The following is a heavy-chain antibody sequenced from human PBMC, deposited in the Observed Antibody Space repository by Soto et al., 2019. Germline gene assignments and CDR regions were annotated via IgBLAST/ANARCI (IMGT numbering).Heavy chain of an antibody. D-gene: IGHD1-26*01. V-gene: IGHV3-23*01. CDR3: ARRGSGSDFDY. Sequence: EVQLLESGGGLVQPGGSLRLSCAASGFTFSSYAMRWVRQAPVKGLEWVSAISGSGDSTYYADSVKGRSTISRDNSKNTMNLQMNSLRAEDTAVYYCARRGSGSDFDYWGQGTMVTVSS. CDR2: ISGSGDST. CDR1: GFTFSSYA. J-gene: IGHJ4*02.